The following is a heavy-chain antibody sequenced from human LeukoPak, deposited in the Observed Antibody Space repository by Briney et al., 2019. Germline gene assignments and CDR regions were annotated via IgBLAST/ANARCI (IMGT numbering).Heavy chain of an antibody. CDR1: GFTFSSYG. Sequence: GGSLRLSCAASGFTFSSYGMHWVRQAPGKGLEWVAFIRYDGSNKYYADSVKGRFTISRDNSKNTLYLQMNSLRAEDTAVYYCARWVYSYGGNWFDPWGQGTLVTVSS. CDR3: ARWVYSYGGNWFDP. V-gene: IGHV3-30*02. D-gene: IGHD5-18*01. CDR2: IRYDGSNK. J-gene: IGHJ5*02.